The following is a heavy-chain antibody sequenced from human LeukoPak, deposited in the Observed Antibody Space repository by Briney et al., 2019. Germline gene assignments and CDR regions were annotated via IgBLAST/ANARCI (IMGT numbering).Heavy chain of an antibody. Sequence: AGGSLRLSCAASGFTFSSYSMNWVRQAPGKGLEWVSSISSSSSYIYYADSVKGRFTISRDNAKNSLYLQMNSLRAEDAAVYYCARDYFRGSSVAAAGTSYWGQGTLVTVSS. CDR2: ISSSSSYI. J-gene: IGHJ4*02. V-gene: IGHV3-21*01. CDR1: GFTFSSYS. CDR3: ARDYFRGSSVAAAGTSY. D-gene: IGHD6-13*01.